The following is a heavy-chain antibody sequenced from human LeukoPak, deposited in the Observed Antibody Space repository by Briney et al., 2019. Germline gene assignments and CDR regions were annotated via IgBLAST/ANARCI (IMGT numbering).Heavy chain of an antibody. CDR3: ARYGFSTVWQGGWHAFDI. Sequence: ASVTVSCKASGYTFISYYMHWVRQAPGQGLEWMGIINPTTGDTTYAQKFQGRLTMTRDMSTSTVYMELSSLTSEDTAVFYCARYGFSTVWQGGWHAFDIWGQGTVVTVSS. CDR1: GYTFISYY. D-gene: IGHD6-13*01. V-gene: IGHV1-46*01. CDR2: INPTTGDT. J-gene: IGHJ3*02.